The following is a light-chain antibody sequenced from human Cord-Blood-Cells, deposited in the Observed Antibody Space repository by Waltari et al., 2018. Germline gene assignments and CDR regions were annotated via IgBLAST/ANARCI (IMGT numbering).Light chain of an antibody. CDR3: NSRDSSGNHYV. CDR1: SLSTYY. J-gene: IGLJ1*01. CDR2: GKN. Sequence: SSELTQDPAVSVASGQTVRTTFQGDSLSTYYPRCSQQKPGQAPVLVIYGKNNRPSGIPDRFSGSSSGNTASLTITGAQAEDEADYYWNSRDSSGNHYVFGTGTKVTVL. V-gene: IGLV3-19*01.